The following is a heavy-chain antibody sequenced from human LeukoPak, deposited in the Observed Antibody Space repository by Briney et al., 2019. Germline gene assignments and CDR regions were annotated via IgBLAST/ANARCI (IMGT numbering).Heavy chain of an antibody. CDR2: ISPNNGDT. J-gene: IGHJ4*02. CDR3: ARGAYYYDNTDLDY. V-gene: IGHV1-2*02. CDR1: GYTFTGYY. Sequence: GASVKVSCKASGYTFTGYYIHWVRQAPGQGLEWMGWISPNNGDTNYAQNFQGRVTMTRDTSISAAYMELSRLRSDDTAVYYCARGAYYYDNTDLDYWGQGTLVTVSS. D-gene: IGHD3-22*01.